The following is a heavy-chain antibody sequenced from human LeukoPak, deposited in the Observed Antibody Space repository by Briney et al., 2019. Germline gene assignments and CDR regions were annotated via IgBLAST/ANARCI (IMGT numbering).Heavy chain of an antibody. CDR3: ASPTYHYVWGSPPGPEDY. J-gene: IGHJ4*02. D-gene: IGHD3-16*01. V-gene: IGHV4-59*08. CDR2: IYYSGST. Sequence: PSETLSLTCTVSGGSISSYYWSWIRQPPGKGLEWIGYIYYSGSTNYNPSLKSRVTISVDTSKNQFSLKLSSVTVADTAVYFCASPTYHYVWGSPPGPEDYWGQGTLVTVSS. CDR1: GGSISSYY.